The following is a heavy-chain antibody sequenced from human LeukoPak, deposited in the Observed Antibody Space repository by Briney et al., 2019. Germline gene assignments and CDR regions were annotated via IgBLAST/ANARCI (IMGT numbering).Heavy chain of an antibody. Sequence: GASVNVSCKASGLTFSNSAVQWVRQARGQRLEWIGWIVVASGKTNYAQSFQGRLTVSRDMSTSTAYMEVGSLRSEDTAVYYCAAASVAPGGHFYGMDVWGKGTTVTVSS. CDR1: GLTFSNSA. D-gene: IGHD2-8*02. V-gene: IGHV1-58*01. J-gene: IGHJ6*04. CDR2: IVVASGKT. CDR3: AAASVAPGGHFYGMDV.